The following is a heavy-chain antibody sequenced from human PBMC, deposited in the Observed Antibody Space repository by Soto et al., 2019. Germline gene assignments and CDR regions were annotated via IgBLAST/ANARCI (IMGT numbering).Heavy chain of an antibody. V-gene: IGHV3-21*01. Sequence: GGSLRLSCAASGVTFSIYSMNWVRQSPGKGLEWVSSISSTTNYIYYADSMKGRFTVSRENAKNSVYLEMNSLSAEDTALYYCARESEHLYSNFDYWVQGTLVTVSS. D-gene: IGHD2-15*01. CDR3: ARESEHLYSNFDY. J-gene: IGHJ4*02. CDR1: GVTFSIYS. CDR2: ISSTTNYI.